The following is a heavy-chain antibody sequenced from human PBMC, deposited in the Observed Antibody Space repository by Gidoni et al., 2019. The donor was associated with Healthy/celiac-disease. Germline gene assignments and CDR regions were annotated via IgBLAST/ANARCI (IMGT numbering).Heavy chain of an antibody. J-gene: IGHJ4*02. CDR3: GGVGGGGGGGC. CDR1: GGSISRYY. Sequence: QVQLQESGPGLVKPSETLSLTCTVSGGSISRYYWSWIRQPPGKGLEWIGYIYYSGSTNYNPSLKSRVTISVDTSKNQFSLKLSSVAAADRGVCGGGGVGGGGGGGCWGQGTLVTVSS. V-gene: IGHV4-59*01. CDR2: IYYSGST. D-gene: IGHD3-16*01.